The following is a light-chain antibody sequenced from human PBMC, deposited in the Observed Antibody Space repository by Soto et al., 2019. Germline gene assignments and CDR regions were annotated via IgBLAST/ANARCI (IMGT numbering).Light chain of an antibody. V-gene: IGKV3-15*01. J-gene: IGKJ2*01. Sequence: EIVMTQSPATLSASPGERATLFCRASQSVSSNLAWYKQKPGQAPRPLIYGASTRATGIPARFSGSGSGTEFTLTISSLQSEDFAVYYCQQYNNWSPYTFGQGTKLEIK. CDR2: GAS. CDR3: QQYNNWSPYT. CDR1: QSVSSN.